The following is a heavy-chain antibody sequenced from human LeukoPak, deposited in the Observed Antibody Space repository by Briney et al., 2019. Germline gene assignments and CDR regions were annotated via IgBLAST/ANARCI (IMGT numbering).Heavy chain of an antibody. CDR3: TRHGGSYVDY. CDR2: IRSKANSYAT. Sequence: GGSLRLSWAAYGLTFSGSGMQWVRQAGGEGMEWVGRIRSKANSYATAYAASVKGRFTISRDDSKNTAYLQMNSLKTEDTAVYYCTRHGGSYVDYWGQGTLVTVSS. V-gene: IGHV3-73*01. J-gene: IGHJ4*02. D-gene: IGHD1-26*01. CDR1: GLTFSGSG.